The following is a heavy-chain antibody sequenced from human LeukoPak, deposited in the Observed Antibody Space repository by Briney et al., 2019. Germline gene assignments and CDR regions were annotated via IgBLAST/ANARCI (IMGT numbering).Heavy chain of an antibody. CDR2: ISPNSGGT. D-gene: IGHD1-26*01. J-gene: IGHJ4*02. Sequence: ASVKVSCKASGYTFSDYYIHWVRQAPGQGLEWVGWISPNSGGTDSAQKLQGRVTMTRDTSISATYMELRTLTSDDTAVYYCARGTRGSYSSIHDWGQGTLVTVSS. CDR3: ARGTRGSYSSIHD. V-gene: IGHV1-2*02. CDR1: GYTFSDYY.